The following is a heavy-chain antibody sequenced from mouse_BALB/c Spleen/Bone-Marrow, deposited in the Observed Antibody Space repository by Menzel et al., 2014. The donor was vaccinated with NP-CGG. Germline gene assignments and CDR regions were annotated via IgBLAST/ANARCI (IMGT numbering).Heavy chain of an antibody. CDR2: ILPGSGST. D-gene: IGHD4-1*01. CDR1: GYTFSSYW. V-gene: IGHV1-9*01. J-gene: IGHJ3*01. Sequence: QVQLQQPGAELMKPGASVKISCKATGYTFSSYWIEWVKQRPGHGLEWIGEILPGSGSTNYNEKFKGKATFTADTSSNTAYMQLSSQTSEDSAVYYCARWVPYWEFAYWGQGTLVTVSA. CDR3: ARWVPYWEFAY.